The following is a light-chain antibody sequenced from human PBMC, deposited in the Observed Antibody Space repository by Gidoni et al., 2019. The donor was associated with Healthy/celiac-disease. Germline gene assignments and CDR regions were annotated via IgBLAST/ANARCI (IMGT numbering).Light chain of an antibody. CDR3: QQYNNWPLT. CDR2: GAS. V-gene: IGKV3-15*01. Sequence: EKVMTQSPATLSVSPGERVTLSCRASQSVSSNLAWYQQKPGQAPRLLSYGASTRATGIPARFSGSGSGTEFTLTISSLQSEDFAVYYCQQYNNWPLTFGQGTKVDIK. J-gene: IGKJ1*01. CDR1: QSVSSN.